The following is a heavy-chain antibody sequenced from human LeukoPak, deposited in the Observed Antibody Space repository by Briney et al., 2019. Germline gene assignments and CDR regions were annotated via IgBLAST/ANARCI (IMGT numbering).Heavy chain of an antibody. CDR3: ARQDSSGWYEAFDI. D-gene: IGHD6-19*01. Sequence: SETLSLTCTVSGGSISSNSYYWGWIRQPPGKGLERIGRIYYSGSTYYNPSLKRRVTISIDTSRNQMSLQLSTLRDADTAVYYCARQDSSGWYEAFDIWGQGTMVTVSS. CDR1: GGSISSNSYY. CDR2: IYYSGST. V-gene: IGHV4-39*01. J-gene: IGHJ3*02.